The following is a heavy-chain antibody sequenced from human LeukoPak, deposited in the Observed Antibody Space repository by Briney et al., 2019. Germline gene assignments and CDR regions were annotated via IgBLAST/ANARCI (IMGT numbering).Heavy chain of an antibody. D-gene: IGHD4-17*01. CDR1: GLTLSTYS. J-gene: IGHJ4*02. V-gene: IGHV3-21*01. CDR2: ISSSSSYI. Sequence: GGSLRLSCAASGLTLSTYSMNWVRQAPGKGLEWVSSISSSSSYIYYADSVKGRFTISRDNAKNSLYLQMNSLRAEDTAVYYCARIYGDYVCDYWGQGTLVTVSS. CDR3: ARIYGDYVCDY.